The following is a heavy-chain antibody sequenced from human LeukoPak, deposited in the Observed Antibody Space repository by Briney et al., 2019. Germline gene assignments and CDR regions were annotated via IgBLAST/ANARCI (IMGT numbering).Heavy chain of an antibody. Sequence: ASVKVSCKASGYTFTSYDINWVRQATGQGLEWMGWMNPNSGNTGYAQKFQGRVTMTEDTSTDTAYMELSSLRSEDTAVYYCATGARPTIFGVVILTPLDYWGQGTLVTVSS. J-gene: IGHJ4*02. V-gene: IGHV1-8*01. CDR2: MNPNSGNT. D-gene: IGHD3-3*01. CDR3: ATGARPTIFGVVILTPLDY. CDR1: GYTFTSYD.